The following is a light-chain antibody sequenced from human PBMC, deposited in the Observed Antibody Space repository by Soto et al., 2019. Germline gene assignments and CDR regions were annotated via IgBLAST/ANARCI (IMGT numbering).Light chain of an antibody. CDR2: AAS. J-gene: IGKJ1*01. CDR3: QKYNSAPRT. CDR1: QGISNY. Sequence: LSASVGDRVTITCRASQGISNYLAWYQQKPGKVPKLLIYAASTLHSGVPSRFIGSGSGTDFTLTISSLQPEDVATYYCQKYNSAPRTFGQGTKVEIK. V-gene: IGKV1-27*01.